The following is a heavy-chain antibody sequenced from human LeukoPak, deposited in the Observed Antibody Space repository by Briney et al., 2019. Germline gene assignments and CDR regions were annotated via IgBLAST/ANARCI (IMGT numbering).Heavy chain of an antibody. J-gene: IGHJ4*02. CDR1: GFTFSSYD. CDR2: IGTAGDT. V-gene: IGHV3-13*01. CDR3: ARGSGCSYGSPLAPLDY. Sequence: PGGSLRLSCAASGFTFSSYDMHWVRQATGKGLEWVSDIGTAGDTYYRGSVKGRFTISRENAKNSLYLQMNSLRAGDTAVYYCARGSGCSYGSPLAPLDYWGQGTLVTVSS. D-gene: IGHD5-18*01.